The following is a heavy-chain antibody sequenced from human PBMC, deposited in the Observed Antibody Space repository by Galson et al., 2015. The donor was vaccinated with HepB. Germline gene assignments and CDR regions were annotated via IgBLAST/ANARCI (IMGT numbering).Heavy chain of an antibody. CDR2: INHSGST. CDR3: ASSLDSGYDVDY. Sequence: ETLSLTCAVYGGSFSGYYWSWIRQPPGKGLEWIGEINHSGSTNYDPSLKSRVTISVDTSKNQFSLKLSSVTAADTAVYYCASSLDSGYDVDYWGQGTLVTVSS. CDR1: GGSFSGYY. D-gene: IGHD5-12*01. V-gene: IGHV4-34*01. J-gene: IGHJ4*02.